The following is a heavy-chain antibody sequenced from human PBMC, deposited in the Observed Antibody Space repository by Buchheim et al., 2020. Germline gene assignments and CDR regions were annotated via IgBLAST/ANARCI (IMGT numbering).Heavy chain of an antibody. CDR1: GFTFSSYS. CDR2: ISYDGSNK. J-gene: IGHJ4*02. CDR3: ARQEGSGWLGFFDC. Sequence: QVQLVESGGGVVQPGRSLRLSCAASGFTFSSYSMRWVRQAPGKGLEWVALISYDGSNKYYADSGKGRFTISRDDSKNTLYLQMNSLRDEDTAVYFCARQEGSGWLGFFDCWGQGTL. V-gene: IGHV3-30-3*01. D-gene: IGHD6-19*01.